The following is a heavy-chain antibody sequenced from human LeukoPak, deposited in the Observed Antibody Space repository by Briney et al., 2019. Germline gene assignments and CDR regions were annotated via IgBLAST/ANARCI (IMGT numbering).Heavy chain of an antibody. J-gene: IGHJ4*02. CDR3: ARESIVGATLLDY. CDR2: INVGNGNT. D-gene: IGHD1-26*01. V-gene: IGHV1-3*01. Sequence: GASVKVSCKASGYTFTSYAFHWVRQAPGQRLEWMGWINVGNGNTKYSQKLQGRVTMTTDTPTSTAYMELRSLRSDDTAVYYCARESIVGATLLDYWGQGTLVTVSS. CDR1: GYTFTSYA.